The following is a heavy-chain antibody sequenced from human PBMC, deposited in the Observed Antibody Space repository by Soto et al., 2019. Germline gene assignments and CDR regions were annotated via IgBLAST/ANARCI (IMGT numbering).Heavy chain of an antibody. J-gene: IGHJ4*02. V-gene: IGHV3-30-3*01. D-gene: IGHD3-22*01. CDR3: ARGRNYYDSSGYYFDY. CDR2: ISYDGSDK. CDR1: GVTFSMYA. Sequence: XGSLRLSCAASGVTFSMYAMHWVRQAPGKGLDWVAVISYDGSDKYYADSVKGRFTVSRDNSKNTQYLQMNSLRAEDTAVYYCARGRNYYDSSGYYFDYWGQGALVTVSS.